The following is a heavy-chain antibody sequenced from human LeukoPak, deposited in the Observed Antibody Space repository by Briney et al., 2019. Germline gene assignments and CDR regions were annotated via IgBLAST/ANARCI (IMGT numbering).Heavy chain of an antibody. CDR3: ARDLGYSHDAFDI. CDR2: IYHSGST. J-gene: IGHJ3*02. V-gene: IGHV4-4*02. Sequence: PSETLSLTCAVSGGSISSSNWWSWVRQPPGKGLEWIREIYHSGSTNYNPSLKSRVTISVDKSKNQFSLKLGSVTAADTAVYYCARDLGYSHDAFDIWGQGTMVTVSS. CDR1: GGSISSSNW. D-gene: IGHD4-11*01.